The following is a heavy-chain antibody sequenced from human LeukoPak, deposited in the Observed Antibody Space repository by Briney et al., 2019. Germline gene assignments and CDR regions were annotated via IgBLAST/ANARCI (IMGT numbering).Heavy chain of an antibody. D-gene: IGHD3-3*01. Sequence: PSETLSLTCAVYGGSFSGYYWSWIRQPPGKGLEWIGEINHSGSTNYNPSLKSRVTISVDTSKNQFSLKLSSVTAADTAVYYCARNGRRITIFGVVKFFDYWGQGTLVTVSS. CDR1: GGSFSGYY. CDR2: INHSGST. J-gene: IGHJ4*02. CDR3: ARNGRRITIFGVVKFFDY. V-gene: IGHV4-34*01.